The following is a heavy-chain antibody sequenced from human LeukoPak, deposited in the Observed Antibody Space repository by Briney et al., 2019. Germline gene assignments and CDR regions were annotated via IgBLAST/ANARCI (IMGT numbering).Heavy chain of an antibody. J-gene: IGHJ6*02. D-gene: IGHD5-18*01. CDR1: GFTVSSNY. V-gene: IGHV3-53*01. CDR2: IYSGGTT. CDR3: ARGGYAHYYGMDV. Sequence: GGSLRLSCAASGFTVSSNYMSWVRQAPGKGLEWVSVIYSGGTTNYADSVKGRFTISRDNSKNTVYLQMNSLRAEDTAVYYCARGGYAHYYGMDVWGQGTTVTVSS.